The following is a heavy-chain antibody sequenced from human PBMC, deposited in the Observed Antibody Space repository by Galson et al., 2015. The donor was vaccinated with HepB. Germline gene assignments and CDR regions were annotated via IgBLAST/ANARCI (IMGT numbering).Heavy chain of an antibody. J-gene: IGHJ5*02. D-gene: IGHD3-9*01. CDR2: INAGNGNT. CDR1: GYTFTSYA. CDR3: ARGDYDILTGYQNWFDP. V-gene: IGHV1-3*01. Sequence: SVKVSCKASGYTFTSYAMHWVRQAPGQRLEWMGWINAGNGNTKYSQKFQGRVTITRDTSASTAYMELSSLRSEDTAVYYCARGDYDILTGYQNWFDPWGQGTLVTVSS.